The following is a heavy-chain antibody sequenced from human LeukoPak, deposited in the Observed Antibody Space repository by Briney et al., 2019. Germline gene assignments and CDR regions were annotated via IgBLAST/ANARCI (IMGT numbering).Heavy chain of an antibody. CDR2: ISSSSTYM. Sequence: GGSLRPSCAASGFTCSSYTMNWVRQAPGRGLECVSCISSSSTYMLYADSAKGRFTISRDNAKNSLYLQMNSLRAEDTAVYYCAGTPWFGELTLDYWGQGTLVTVSS. CDR3: AGTPWFGELTLDY. D-gene: IGHD3-10*01. CDR1: GFTCSSYT. V-gene: IGHV3-21*04. J-gene: IGHJ4*02.